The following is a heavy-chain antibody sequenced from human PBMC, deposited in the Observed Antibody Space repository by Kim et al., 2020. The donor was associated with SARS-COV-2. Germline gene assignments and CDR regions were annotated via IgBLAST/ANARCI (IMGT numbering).Heavy chain of an antibody. CDR2: INHSGST. Sequence: SETLSLTCAVYGGSFSGYYWSWIRQPPGKGLEWIGEINHSGSTNYNPSLKSRVTISVDTSKNQFSLKLSSVTAADTAVYYCAVRTTSITLFGGVIRSRYYYMDVWGKGTTVTVSS. J-gene: IGHJ6*03. D-gene: IGHD3-3*01. V-gene: IGHV4-34*01. CDR3: AVRTTSITLFGGVIRSRYYYMDV. CDR1: GGSFSGYY.